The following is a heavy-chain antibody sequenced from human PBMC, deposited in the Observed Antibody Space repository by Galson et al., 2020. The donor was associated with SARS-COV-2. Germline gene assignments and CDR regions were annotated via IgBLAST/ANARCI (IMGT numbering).Heavy chain of an antibody. D-gene: IGHD5-18*01. J-gene: IGHJ4*02. Sequence: GGSLRLSCAASGFTFSDYYMSWIRQAPGKGLEWVSYISSSSSYTNYADSVKGRFTISRDNAKNSLYLQMNSLRAEDTAVYYCARIEIRGYSYGGYFDYWGQGTLVTVSS. CDR1: GFTFSDYY. CDR2: ISSSSSYT. V-gene: IGHV3-11*06. CDR3: ARIEIRGYSYGGYFDY.